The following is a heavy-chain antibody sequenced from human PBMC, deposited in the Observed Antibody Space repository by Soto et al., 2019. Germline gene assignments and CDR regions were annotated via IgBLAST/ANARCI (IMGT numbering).Heavy chain of an antibody. CDR3: ARDPHLKAVDLRGWFDP. V-gene: IGHV1-69*01. Sequence: QVQLVQSGAEVKKPGSSVKVSCKASGGTFSSYAISWVRQAPGQGLEWMGGIIPIFGTANYAQKFQGRVTITADESTSTAYMELSSPRSEDTAVYYCARDPHLKAVDLRGWFDPWGQGTLVTVSS. D-gene: IGHD6-19*01. J-gene: IGHJ5*02. CDR2: IIPIFGTA. CDR1: GGTFSSYA.